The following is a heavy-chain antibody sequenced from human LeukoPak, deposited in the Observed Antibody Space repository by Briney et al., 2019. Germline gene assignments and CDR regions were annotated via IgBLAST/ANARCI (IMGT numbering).Heavy chain of an antibody. CDR3: AKSGLSRFDY. V-gene: IGHV3-23*01. Sequence: GGSLRLSCAASGFTFSSYAMSWVRQAPGKGLEWVSAISGGSDSTYYADSVKGRITISRDNAKNTLFLQMNSLRAEDTAVYYCAKSGLSRFDYWGQGTLVTVSS. D-gene: IGHD4/OR15-4a*01. CDR2: ISGGSDST. CDR1: GFTFSSYA. J-gene: IGHJ4*02.